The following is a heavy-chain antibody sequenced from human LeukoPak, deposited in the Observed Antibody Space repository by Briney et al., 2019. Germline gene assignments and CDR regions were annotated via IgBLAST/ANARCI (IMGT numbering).Heavy chain of an antibody. D-gene: IGHD3-22*01. CDR1: GYIFTNYY. J-gene: IGHJ4*02. V-gene: IGHV1-46*01. CDR2: INPVGGVT. Sequence: ASVKVSCKASGYIFTNYYLYWVRQAPGQGLEWMGVINPVGGVTTYAQGFQGRVTMTRDTSTSTFDMELSSLKSEDTAVYYCARLWSYYDNSGFFEDYWGQGTLVTVSS. CDR3: ARLWSYYDNSGFFEDY.